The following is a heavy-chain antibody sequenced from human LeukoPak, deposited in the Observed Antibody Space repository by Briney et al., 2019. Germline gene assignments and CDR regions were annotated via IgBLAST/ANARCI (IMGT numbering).Heavy chain of an antibody. CDR2: ISSSSSTI. D-gene: IGHD6-19*01. Sequence: GGSLRLSCAASGFTFSSYSMNWVRQAPGKGLEWVSYISSSSSTIYYADSVKGRFTISRDNAKNSLYLQMNSLRDEDTAVYYCARVPGGNSGWYVFGMDVWGQGTTVTVSS. CDR1: GFTFSSYS. CDR3: ARVPGGNSGWYVFGMDV. V-gene: IGHV3-48*02. J-gene: IGHJ6*02.